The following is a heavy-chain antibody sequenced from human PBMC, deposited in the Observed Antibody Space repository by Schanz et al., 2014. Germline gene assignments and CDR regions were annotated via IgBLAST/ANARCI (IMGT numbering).Heavy chain of an antibody. J-gene: IGHJ4*02. V-gene: IGHV1-18*01. CDR1: GYTFTAYG. CDR3: ARDNGRIPAANSFDY. Sequence: QVQVVQSGAEVKKPGASVKVSCKASGYTFTAYGINWVRQAPGQRLEWMGWINAANGNTRYSQKFQGRLTMTTDTSTSTAYMERRSLRADDTAVYFCARDNGRIPAANSFDYWGQGTRATVSS. D-gene: IGHD1-26*01. CDR2: INAANGNT.